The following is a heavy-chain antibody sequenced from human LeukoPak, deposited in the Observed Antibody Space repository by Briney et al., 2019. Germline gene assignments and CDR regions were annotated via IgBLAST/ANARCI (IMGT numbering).Heavy chain of an antibody. CDR2: IWSSGTT. CDR3: ARSEYVTFDY. Sequence: AGTLSLTCGVSGGSIGTFYWNWIRQPAGKGLEWIGRIWSSGTTNYNPFLKSRVTMSLDTSKNQVSLNLISVTAADTALYYCARSEYVTFDYWGRGTVVIVSS. J-gene: IGHJ4*02. D-gene: IGHD3-16*01. CDR1: GGSIGTFY. V-gene: IGHV4-4*07.